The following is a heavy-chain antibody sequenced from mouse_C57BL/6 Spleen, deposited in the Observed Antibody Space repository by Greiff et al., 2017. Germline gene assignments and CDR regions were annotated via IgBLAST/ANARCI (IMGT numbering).Heavy chain of an antibody. Sequence: QVQLQQPGAELVMPGASVKLSCKASGYTFTSYWMHWVKPRPGQGLEWIGEIDPSDSYTNYNQKFKGKSTLTVDKSSSTAYMQLSSLTSEDSAVYYCARNAMDDGGQGTSVTVSS. J-gene: IGHJ4*01. CDR1: GYTFTSYW. CDR3: ARNAMDD. V-gene: IGHV1-69*01. CDR2: IDPSDSYT.